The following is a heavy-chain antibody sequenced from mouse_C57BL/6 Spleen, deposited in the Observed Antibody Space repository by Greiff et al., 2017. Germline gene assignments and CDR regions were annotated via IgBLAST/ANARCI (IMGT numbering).Heavy chain of an antibody. Sequence: VQLKQSGTVLARPGASVKMSCTTSGYTFTSDCMHWVKQRPGQGLEWIGAIYPGNGDTGYTQKFQGKAKLTAVTSASTAYLELSSLTSEDSSVYYCTSCNPLVTFAYWGQGTTLTVSS. CDR1: GYTFTSDC. J-gene: IGHJ2*01. CDR2: IYPGNGDT. CDR3: TSCNPLVTFAY. D-gene: IGHD2-2*01. V-gene: IGHV1-5*01.